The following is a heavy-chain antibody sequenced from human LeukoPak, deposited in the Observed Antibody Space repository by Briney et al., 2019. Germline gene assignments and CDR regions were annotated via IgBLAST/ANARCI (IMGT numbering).Heavy chain of an antibody. V-gene: IGHV3-21*01. D-gene: IGHD3-10*02. Sequence: GGSLRLSCAASGFTFSSYSMTWVRQAPGKGLEWVSSITSGGDDIYYSDSVKGRFTISRDNAKNSLYLQMNSLRAEDTAVYYCARPSVRAFDIWGQGTMVTVSS. CDR3: ARPSVRAFDI. CDR2: ITSGGDDI. CDR1: GFTFSSYS. J-gene: IGHJ3*02.